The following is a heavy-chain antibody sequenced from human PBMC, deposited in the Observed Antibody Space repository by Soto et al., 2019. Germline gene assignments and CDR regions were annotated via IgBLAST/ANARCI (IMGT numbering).Heavy chain of an antibody. D-gene: IGHD3-10*01. CDR1: GFTFSSYG. J-gene: IGHJ3*02. Sequence: QVQLVESGGGVVQPGRSLRLSCAASGFTFSSYGMHWVRQAPGKGLEWVAVISYDGSNKYYADSVKGRFTISRDNSKNTLYLQRNSLRAADTAVYYCAKLVGSGSYDAVDIWGQGTMVTVAS. CDR3: AKLVGSGSYDAVDI. V-gene: IGHV3-30*18. CDR2: ISYDGSNK.